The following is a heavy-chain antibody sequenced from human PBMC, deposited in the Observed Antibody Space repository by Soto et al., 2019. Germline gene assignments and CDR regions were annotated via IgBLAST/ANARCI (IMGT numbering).Heavy chain of an antibody. V-gene: IGHV4-34*01. Sequence: SETPSLTCAVYGGSFSGYYWSWIRQPPGKGLEWIGEINHSGSTNYNPSLKSRVTISVDTSKNQFSLKLSSVTAADTAVYYCARGSPIIVVVPAARGGFDYWGQGTLVTVSS. D-gene: IGHD2-2*01. CDR2: INHSGST. CDR1: GGSFSGYY. CDR3: ARGSPIIVVVPAARGGFDY. J-gene: IGHJ4*02.